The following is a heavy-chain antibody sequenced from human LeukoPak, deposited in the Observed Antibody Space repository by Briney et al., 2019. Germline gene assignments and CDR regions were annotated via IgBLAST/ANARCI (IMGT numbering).Heavy chain of an antibody. D-gene: IGHD4-17*01. CDR1: EFTFSSYS. V-gene: IGHV3-21*01. CDR3: AREATTVTTKGFDY. Sequence: GGSLRLSCAASEFTFSSYSVNWVRQAPGKGLEWVSSISSSSSYIYYADSVKGRFTISRDNAKNSLYLQMNSLRAEDTAVYYCAREATTVTTKGFDYWGQGTLVTVSS. CDR2: ISSSSSYI. J-gene: IGHJ4*02.